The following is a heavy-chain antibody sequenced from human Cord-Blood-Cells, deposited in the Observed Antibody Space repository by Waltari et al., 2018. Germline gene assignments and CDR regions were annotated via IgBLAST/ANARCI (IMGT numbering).Heavy chain of an antibody. V-gene: IGHV1-2*02. Sequence: QVQLVQTGAEVEKPGASVQVSCKASGYTFTGYYMHWVRQAPGQGLEWMGWIHPNSGGTNYAQKFQGRVTLPKDTTISTAYLELSRLRSDDTAVYYCASLWAYCCGDCFDDWGQGTLVTVSS. D-gene: IGHD2-21*01. J-gene: IGHJ4*02. CDR2: IHPNSGGT. CDR1: GYTFTGYY. CDR3: ASLWAYCCGDCFDD.